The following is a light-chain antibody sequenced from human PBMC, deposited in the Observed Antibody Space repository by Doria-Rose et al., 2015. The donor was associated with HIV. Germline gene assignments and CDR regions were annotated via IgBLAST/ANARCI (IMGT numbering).Light chain of an antibody. CDR3: QAWDSSTAGVG. J-gene: IGLJ2*01. V-gene: IGLV3-1*01. Sequence: ACWYQQKPGQSPLLVIYQDTKRPSGIPERFSGSNSGSTATLTISGTQAVGEADYYCQAWDSSTAGVGFGGGTKLTVL. CDR2: QDT.